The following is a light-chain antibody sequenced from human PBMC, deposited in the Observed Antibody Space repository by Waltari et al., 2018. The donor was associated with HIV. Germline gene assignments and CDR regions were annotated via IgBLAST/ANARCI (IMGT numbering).Light chain of an antibody. J-gene: IGKJ4*01. CDR2: ASS. V-gene: IGKV1-39*01. CDR1: QDISTY. Sequence: DIQMTQSPSSLSASIGDRVTINCRASQDISTYLNWYQHKRGQAPKVLIYASSYLQNGVPSRFSGGVPGTEFILTINSLQPEDNATYYGHVSQGISPFGGGTKVEIK. CDR3: HVSQGISP.